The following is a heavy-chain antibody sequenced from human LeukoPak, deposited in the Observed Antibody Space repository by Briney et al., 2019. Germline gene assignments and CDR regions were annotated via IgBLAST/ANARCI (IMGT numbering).Heavy chain of an antibody. J-gene: IGHJ4*02. D-gene: IGHD3-10*01. Sequence: GGSLRLSCAASGFTFSSYGMHWVRQAPGKGLEWVAVISYDGSNKYYADSVKGRFTISRDNSKNTLYLQMNSLRAEDTAVYYCARVYSHTITMVRGVIGGWGQGTVVTVSS. V-gene: IGHV3-30*03. CDR2: ISYDGSNK. CDR3: ARVYSHTITMVRGVIGG. CDR1: GFTFSSYG.